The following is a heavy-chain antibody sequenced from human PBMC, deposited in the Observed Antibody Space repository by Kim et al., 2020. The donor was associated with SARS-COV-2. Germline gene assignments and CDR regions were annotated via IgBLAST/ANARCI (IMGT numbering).Heavy chain of an antibody. V-gene: IGHV4-34*01. CDR3: WWVYSSSWDLSQGDV. D-gene: IGHD6-13*01. Sequence: SETLSLTCAVYGGSFSGYYWSWIRQPPGKGLEWIGEINHSGSTNYNPSLKSRVTISVDTSKNQFSLKLSSVTAADTAVYYCWWVYSSSWDLSQGDVWGQGTTVTVSS. CDR2: INHSGST. CDR1: GGSFSGYY. J-gene: IGHJ6*02.